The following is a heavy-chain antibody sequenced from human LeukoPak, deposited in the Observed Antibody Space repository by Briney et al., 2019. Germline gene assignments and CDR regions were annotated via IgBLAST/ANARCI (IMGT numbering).Heavy chain of an antibody. J-gene: IGHJ4*02. Sequence: PGGPLRLSCAASGFTFSSYGMNWVRQAPGKGLEWVSSISSSSSYIYYADSVKGRFTISRDNAKNSLYLQMNSLRAEDTAVYYCAREVVTANEAGGDWGQGTLVTVSS. CDR2: ISSSSSYI. CDR1: GFTFSSYG. D-gene: IGHD2-21*02. V-gene: IGHV3-21*01. CDR3: AREVVTANEAGGD.